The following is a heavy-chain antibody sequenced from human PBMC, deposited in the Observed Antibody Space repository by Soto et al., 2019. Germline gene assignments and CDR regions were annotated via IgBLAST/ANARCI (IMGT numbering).Heavy chain of an antibody. CDR1: GGSVSSGSYY. Sequence: QVQLQESGPGLVKPSETLSLTCTVSGGSVSSGSYYWSWIRQPPGKGLEWIGYLYYSGSTNYNPYLKSRFTIAVDTAKNHFSLKLRSVNAADTAVYYCARVPLDYDSSGQTYYFDYWGQGTLVTVSS. J-gene: IGHJ4*02. CDR3: ARVPLDYDSSGQTYYFDY. D-gene: IGHD3-22*01. V-gene: IGHV4-61*03. CDR2: LYYSGST.